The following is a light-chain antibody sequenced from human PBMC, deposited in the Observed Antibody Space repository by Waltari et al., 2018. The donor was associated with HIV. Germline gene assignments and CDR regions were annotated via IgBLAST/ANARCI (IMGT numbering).Light chain of an antibody. J-gene: IGLJ2*01. V-gene: IGLV1-40*01. CDR2: GNR. CDR1: RAHIGDADFD. Sequence: QSVLTQPPSVSGAPGQTVTISCTGSRAHIGDADFDVHWYQQLPGTAPKLLIYGNRIRPSGVPDRFSGSKSGTSASLAITGLQPEDEADYYCQSFDYDSSLTVLFGGGTKLTVL. CDR3: QSFDYDSSLTVL.